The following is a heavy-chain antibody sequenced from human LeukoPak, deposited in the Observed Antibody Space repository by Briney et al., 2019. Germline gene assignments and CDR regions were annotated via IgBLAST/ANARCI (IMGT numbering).Heavy chain of an antibody. D-gene: IGHD3-10*01. J-gene: IGHJ4*02. CDR1: GDSISSSRYY. CDR3: ARHLESGTYYAPFDY. V-gene: IGHV4-39*01. CDR2: VYYSGSP. Sequence: PSETLSPTCTVSGDSISSSRYYWGWIRQPPGKGLEWIGSVYYSGSPYYNPSLKGQVTISVDTSKNQFALKLSSVTAADTAVYYCARHLESGTYYAPFDYWGQGTLLTVSS.